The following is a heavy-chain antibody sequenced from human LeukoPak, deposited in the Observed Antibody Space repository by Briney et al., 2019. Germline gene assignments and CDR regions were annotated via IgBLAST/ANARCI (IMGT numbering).Heavy chain of an antibody. CDR1: GFRFSSYS. D-gene: IGHD3-9*01. CDR2: ITSSSSYI. V-gene: IGHV3-21*01. CDR3: ARDLHYDILTGYIGY. J-gene: IGHJ4*02. Sequence: PGGSLRLSCAASGFRFSSYSMNWVRQAPGKGLEWVSSITSSSSYIYYADSVKGRFTISRDNAKNSLYLQMNSLRAEDTAVYYCARDLHYDILTGYIGYWGQGTLVTVSS.